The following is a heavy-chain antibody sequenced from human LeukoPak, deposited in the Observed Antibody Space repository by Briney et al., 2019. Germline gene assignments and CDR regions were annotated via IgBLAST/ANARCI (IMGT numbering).Heavy chain of an antibody. CDR3: ARDLYSSGCVWFDP. D-gene: IGHD6-19*01. J-gene: IGHJ5*02. CDR1: GFTFSSYG. Sequence: PGGSLRLSCAASGFTFSSYGMSWVRQAPGKGLEWVSYISSSGSTIYYADSVKGRFTISRDNAKNSLYLQMNSLRAEDTAVYYCARDLYSSGCVWFDPWGQGTLVTVSS. CDR2: ISSSGSTI. V-gene: IGHV3-48*04.